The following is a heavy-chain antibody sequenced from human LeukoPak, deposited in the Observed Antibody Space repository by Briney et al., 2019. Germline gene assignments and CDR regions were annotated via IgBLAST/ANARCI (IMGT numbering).Heavy chain of an antibody. CDR2: IFPIFGTA. CDR3: ARDEVPLPARKDYYYYYMDV. V-gene: IGHV1-69*06. CDR1: GGTFSSNA. Sequence: SVKISCTALGGTFSSNAISWVRHAPGEGGVWRGGIFPIFGTANYAQKFQGRVTITADKSTSTAYMELSSLRSEDTAVYYCARDEVPLPARKDYYYYYMDVWGKGTTVTVSS. J-gene: IGHJ6*03.